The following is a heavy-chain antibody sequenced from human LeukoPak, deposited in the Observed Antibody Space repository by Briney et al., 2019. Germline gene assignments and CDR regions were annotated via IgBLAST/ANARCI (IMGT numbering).Heavy chain of an antibody. V-gene: IGHV3-74*01. J-gene: IGHJ5*02. CDR3: TRELTIAARFRWLDP. D-gene: IGHD6-6*01. Sequence: GGSLRLSCVASGFTFSSYWMYWVRQPPGKGLVWVSRINGDGSFTSYADSVKGRFTISRDNAKNTVYLQMNSLRAEDTAMYYCTRELTIAARFRWLDPWGQGTLVTVSS. CDR1: GFTFSSYW. CDR2: INGDGSFT.